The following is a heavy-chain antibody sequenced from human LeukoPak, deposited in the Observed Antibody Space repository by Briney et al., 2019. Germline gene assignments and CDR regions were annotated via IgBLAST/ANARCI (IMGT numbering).Heavy chain of an antibody. CDR1: GYTFTSYG. V-gene: IGHV1-18*01. Sequence: ASVKVSCKASGYTFTSYGIRWVRQAPGQGLEWMGWISAYNGNTNYAQKLQGRVTMTTDTSTSTAYMELRSLRSDDTAVYYCARSLDASWLQCPEFWGQGTLVTVSP. CDR2: ISAYNGNT. CDR3: ARSLDASWLQCPEF. D-gene: IGHD5-24*01. J-gene: IGHJ4*02.